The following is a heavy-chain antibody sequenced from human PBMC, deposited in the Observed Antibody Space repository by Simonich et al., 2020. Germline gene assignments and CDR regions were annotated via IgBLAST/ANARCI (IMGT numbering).Heavy chain of an antibody. CDR3: ARDHDYGDYYFDY. CDR1: GFTFDDYA. D-gene: IGHD4-17*01. V-gene: IGHV3-30*07. Sequence: VQLVESGGVVVQPGGSLRLSCAASGFTFDDYAMHWVRQAPGKGLEWVSVISYDGSTKYYADAVKGRFTISRDNSKNTLYLQRNSLRAEDTAVYYCARDHDYGDYYFDYWGQGTLVTVSS. J-gene: IGHJ4*02. CDR2: ISYDGSTK.